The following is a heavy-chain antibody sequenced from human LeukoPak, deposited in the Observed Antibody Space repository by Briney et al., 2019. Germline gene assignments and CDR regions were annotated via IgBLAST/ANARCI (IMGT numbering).Heavy chain of an antibody. D-gene: IGHD3-3*01. CDR1: GGSISSSSYY. V-gene: IGHV4-39*01. CDR2: IYYSGST. J-gene: IGHJ4*02. Sequence: PSETLSLTCTVSGGSISSSSYYWGWIRQPPGKGLEWIGSIYYSGSTYYNPSLKSRVTISVDTSKNQFSLKLSSVTAADTAVYYCARREVTHKPFDYWGQGTLVTVSS. CDR3: ARREVTHKPFDY.